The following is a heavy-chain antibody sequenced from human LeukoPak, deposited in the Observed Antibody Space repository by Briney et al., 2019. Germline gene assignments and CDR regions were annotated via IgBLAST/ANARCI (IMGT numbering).Heavy chain of an antibody. CDR1: GGSFSGYY. V-gene: IGHV4-34*01. D-gene: IGHD2-2*01. J-gene: IGHJ4*02. CDR3: ARGRGSTSCCDFDY. Sequence: SETLSLTCAVYGGSFSGYYWSWIRQPPGKGLEWIGEINHSGSTNYNPSLKSRVTILVDTSKNQFSLKLSSVTAADTAVYYCARGRGSTSCCDFDYWGQGTLVTVSS. CDR2: INHSGST.